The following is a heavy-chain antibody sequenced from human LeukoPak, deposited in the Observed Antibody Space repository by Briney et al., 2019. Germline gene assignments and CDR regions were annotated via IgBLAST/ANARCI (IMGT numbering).Heavy chain of an antibody. J-gene: IGHJ4*02. CDR1: GFTFSSYG. CDR3: ARDYSSGYPPGSAGFDY. Sequence: GGSLRLSCAASGFTFSSYGMHWVRQAPGKGLEWVAVISYDGSNKYYADSVKGRFTISRDNSKNTLYLQMNSLRAEDTAVYYCARDYSSGYPPGSAGFDYWGQGTLVTVSS. D-gene: IGHD3-22*01. CDR2: ISYDGSNK. V-gene: IGHV3-30*19.